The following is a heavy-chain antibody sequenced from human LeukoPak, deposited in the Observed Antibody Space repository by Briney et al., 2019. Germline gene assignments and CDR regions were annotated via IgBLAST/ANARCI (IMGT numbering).Heavy chain of an antibody. D-gene: IGHD3-22*01. V-gene: IGHV3-23*01. Sequence: GGSLRLSCAASGFTFSSYGMSWVRQAPGKGLEWVSAISGSGGSTYYADSVKGRFTISRDNSKNTLYLQMNSLRAEDTAVYYCAKVRRPDYYDSSGYFYYFDYWGQGTLVTVSS. CDR2: ISGSGGST. J-gene: IGHJ4*02. CDR1: GFTFSSYG. CDR3: AKVRRPDYYDSSGYFYYFDY.